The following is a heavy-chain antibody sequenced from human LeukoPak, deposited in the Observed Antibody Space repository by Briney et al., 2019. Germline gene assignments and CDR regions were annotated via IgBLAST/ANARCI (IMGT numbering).Heavy chain of an antibody. CDR3: ARDYYYGMDV. CDR1: GDSVSSNSAA. Sequence: PSETLSLTCAISGDSVSSNSAAWNWIRQSPSRGLEWLGRTYYRFKWYNEYAVSVKGRITINPDTSKNHFSLQLNSVTPEDTAVYYCARDYYYGMDVWGQGTTVTVSS. V-gene: IGHV6-1*01. CDR2: TYYRFKWYN. J-gene: IGHJ6*02.